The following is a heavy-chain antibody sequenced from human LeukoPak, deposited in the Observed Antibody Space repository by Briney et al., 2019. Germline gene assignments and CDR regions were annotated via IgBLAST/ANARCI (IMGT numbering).Heavy chain of an antibody. CDR1: GYTLTELS. J-gene: IGHJ5*02. CDR3: AIGGITMVRGVIITNWFDP. V-gene: IGHV1-24*01. Sequence: ASVKVSCKVSGYTLTELSMHWVRQAPGKGLEWMGGFDPEDGETIYAQKFQGRVTMTEDTSTDTAYMELSSLRSEDTALYYCAIGGITMVRGVIITNWFDPWGQGTLVTVSS. D-gene: IGHD3-10*01. CDR2: FDPEDGET.